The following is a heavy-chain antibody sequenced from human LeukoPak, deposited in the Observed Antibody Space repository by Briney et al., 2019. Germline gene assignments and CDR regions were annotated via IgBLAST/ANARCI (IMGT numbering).Heavy chain of an antibody. V-gene: IGHV4-34*01. CDR2: INHSGST. J-gene: IGHJ6*02. Sequence: KPSETLSLTCAVYGGSFSGYYWSWIRQPPGKGLEWIGEINHSGSTNYNPSLKSRVTISVDTSKNQFSLKLSSVTAADTAVYYCARGLRNYYYYYGMDVWGQGTTVTVSS. CDR3: ARGLRNYYYYYGMDV. CDR1: GGSFSGYY.